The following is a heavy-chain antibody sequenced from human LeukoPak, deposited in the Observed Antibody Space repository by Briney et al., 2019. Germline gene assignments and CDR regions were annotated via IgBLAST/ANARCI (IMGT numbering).Heavy chain of an antibody. Sequence: GGSLRLSYEASGLTCGNFCMTWLRQAPGKGLQWVSGITGSTTWTYYAASVKGRFTVSRDNSQNTLHLQMNSLRADDTAVYYCARELVSSGTGYFDLWGRGTLVTVSS. CDR2: ITGSTTWT. CDR1: GLTCGNFC. D-gene: IGHD3-10*02. V-gene: IGHV3-23*01. J-gene: IGHJ2*01. CDR3: ARELVSSGTGYFDL.